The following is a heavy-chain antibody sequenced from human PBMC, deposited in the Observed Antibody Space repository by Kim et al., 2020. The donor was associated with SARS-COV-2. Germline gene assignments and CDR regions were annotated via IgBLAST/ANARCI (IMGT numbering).Heavy chain of an antibody. CDR2: IYSGDSNT. Sequence: GGSLRLSCVVSGFTFSTYAMSWVRQAPGKGLEWVSVIYSGDSNTDYADSVKGRFTISRDNSKNTVYLQMNSLRAEDTAVYYCAKLPTEVYSGSYSHYWYFDLGPWHPGHCLL. CDR3: AKLPTEVYSGSYSHYWYFDL. D-gene: IGHD1-26*01. CDR1: GFTFSTYA. V-gene: IGHV3-23*03. J-gene: IGHJ2*01.